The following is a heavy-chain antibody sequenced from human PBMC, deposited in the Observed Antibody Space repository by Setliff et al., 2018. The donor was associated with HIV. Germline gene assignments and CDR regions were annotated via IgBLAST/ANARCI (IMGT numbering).Heavy chain of an antibody. Sequence: ASVKVSCKASGYIFTQSDINWVRQATGQMPEWMGWMNPKSGKTGYKQTFQDRITITRDSSTYTLHMELKTLTSEDTAVYYCARSRPRDHEFWSDQSRRYFDLWGRGTLVTVSS. J-gene: IGHJ2*01. CDR1: GYIFTQSD. V-gene: IGHV1-8*01. D-gene: IGHD2-8*02. CDR2: MNPKSGKT. CDR3: ARSRPRDHEFWSDQSRRYFDL.